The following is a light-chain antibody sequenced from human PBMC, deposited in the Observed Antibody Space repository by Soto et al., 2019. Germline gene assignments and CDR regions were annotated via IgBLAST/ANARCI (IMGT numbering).Light chain of an antibody. V-gene: IGKV1-39*01. CDR3: QQSYNTPQYT. CDR2: AAS. Sequence: DIQMTQSPSSLSASVGDRVTITCRASQTISSYLNWYQQKPGKAPKLLIYAASRLQSGAPSRFSGSGSGIDFTLTISSLQPEDFAIYYCQQSYNTPQYTFGQGTELEIK. CDR1: QTISSY. J-gene: IGKJ2*01.